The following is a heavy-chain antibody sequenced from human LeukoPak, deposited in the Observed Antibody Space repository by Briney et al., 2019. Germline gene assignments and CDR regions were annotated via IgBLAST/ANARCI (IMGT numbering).Heavy chain of an antibody. CDR1: GGSFSGYY. D-gene: IGHD3-3*01. CDR3: ARGITIFGVVDAFDI. Sequence: SETLSLTCAVYGGSFSGYYWSWIRQPPGKGLEWIGEINHSGSTNYNPSLKSRVTISVDTSKNQFSLKLSSVTAADTAVYCCARGITIFGVVDAFDIWGQGTMVTVSS. CDR2: INHSGST. J-gene: IGHJ3*02. V-gene: IGHV4-34*01.